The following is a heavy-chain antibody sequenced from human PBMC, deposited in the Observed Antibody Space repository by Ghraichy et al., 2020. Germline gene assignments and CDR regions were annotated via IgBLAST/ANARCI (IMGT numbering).Heavy chain of an antibody. V-gene: IGHV3-30-3*01. D-gene: IGHD1-26*01. Sequence: GGSLRLSCAASGFTFSSYAMHWVRQAPGKGLEWVAVDGHSKYYADSVKGRFTVSRDNSKNTRYLQMNSLRAEDTAVYYCARERREATIMLGDYWGRGTLVTVSS. CDR2: DGHSK. J-gene: IGHJ4*02. CDR3: ARERREATIMLGDY. CDR1: GFTFSSYA.